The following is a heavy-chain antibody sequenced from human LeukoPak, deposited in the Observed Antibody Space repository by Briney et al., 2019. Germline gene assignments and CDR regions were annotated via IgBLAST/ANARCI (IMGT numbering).Heavy chain of an antibody. CDR3: ARDDNWHHSIDPFSPRHFDY. J-gene: IGHJ4*02. V-gene: IGHV1-18*01. CDR2: ISAYNGNT. CDR1: GYTFTSYG. Sequence: ASVKVSCKASGYTFTSYGISWVRQAPGQGLEWMRWISAYNGNTNYAQKLQGRVTMTTDTSTSTAYMELRSLRSDDTAVYYCARDDNWHHSIDPFSPRHFDYWGQGTLVTVSS. D-gene: IGHD1-14*01.